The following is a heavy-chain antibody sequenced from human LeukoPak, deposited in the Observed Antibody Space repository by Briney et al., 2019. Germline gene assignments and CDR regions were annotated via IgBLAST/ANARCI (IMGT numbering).Heavy chain of an antibody. Sequence: GGSLRLSCAASGFTFSSYGMHWVRQAPGKGLEWVAFIRYDGSNKYYADSVKGRFTIARDSAKNSLYLQMNSLRAEDTAVYYCARDLGGYSYGSHFDYWGQGTLVTVSS. D-gene: IGHD5-18*01. CDR3: ARDLGGYSYGSHFDY. CDR1: GFTFSSYG. J-gene: IGHJ4*02. CDR2: IRYDGSNK. V-gene: IGHV3-30*02.